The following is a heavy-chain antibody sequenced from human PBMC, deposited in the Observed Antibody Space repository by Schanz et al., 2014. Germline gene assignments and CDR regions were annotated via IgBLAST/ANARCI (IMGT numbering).Heavy chain of an antibody. CDR3: AKYRGYYRVSGSYRELEY. J-gene: IGHJ4*02. V-gene: IGHV3-30*18. CDR1: GFAFSSYG. CDR2: VSSDGNND. D-gene: IGHD3-10*01. Sequence: VQLLESGGGLVQPGGSLRLSCLASGFAFSSYGMHWVRQAPGKGLEWVALVSSDGNNDYYTDSVKGRFTISRDNSKNTLYLQMNSLRPEDTAVYYCAKYRGYYRVSGSYRELEYWGQGTLVTVSS.